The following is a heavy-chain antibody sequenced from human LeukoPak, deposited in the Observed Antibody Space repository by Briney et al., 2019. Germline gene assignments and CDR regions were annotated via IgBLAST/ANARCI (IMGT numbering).Heavy chain of an antibody. J-gene: IGHJ4*02. V-gene: IGHV3-23*01. D-gene: IGHD3-3*01. CDR1: GFTFSSYA. CDR3: ARGRGYYIDY. Sequence: HPGGSLRLSCAASGFTFSSYAMSWVRQAPGKGLEWVSAISGSGGSTYYADSVKGQFTISRDNSKNTLYLQMNGLRAEDTAVYYCARGRGYYIDYWGQGTLVTVSS. CDR2: ISGSGGST.